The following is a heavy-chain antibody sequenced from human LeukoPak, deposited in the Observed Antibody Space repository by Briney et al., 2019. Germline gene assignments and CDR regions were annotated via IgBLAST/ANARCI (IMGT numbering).Heavy chain of an antibody. D-gene: IGHD3-22*01. CDR3: ARESKSYDGSGYYHDS. CDR1: GGSISSYF. Sequence: SETLSLTCTVSGGSISSYFWTWIRQPAGKGLEWIGRIYTSGSTDYNPSLKSRVTMSVDTSKNQFSLKLYSVTAADTAVYYCARESKSYDGSGYYHDSWGQGTLVTVFS. CDR2: IYTSGST. J-gene: IGHJ4*02. V-gene: IGHV4-4*07.